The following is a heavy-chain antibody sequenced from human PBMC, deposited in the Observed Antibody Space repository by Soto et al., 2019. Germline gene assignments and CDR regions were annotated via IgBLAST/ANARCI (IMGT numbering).Heavy chain of an antibody. V-gene: IGHV3-23*01. CDR2: ISGSGGRT. Sequence: GSLRLSCAASGFTFSSYAMSWVRQAPGEGLEWVSAISGSGGRTYYADSVKGRFTISRDNFKNTLYLQMNSLRAEDTAVYYCARDYDFWSGYYLFWGQGTTVTVSS. CDR1: GFTFSSYA. CDR3: ARDYDFWSGYYLF. D-gene: IGHD3-3*01. J-gene: IGHJ6*02.